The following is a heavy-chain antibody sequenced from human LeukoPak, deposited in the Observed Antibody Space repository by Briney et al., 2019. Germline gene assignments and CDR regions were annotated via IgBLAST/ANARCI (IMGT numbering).Heavy chain of an antibody. CDR3: ARRGVGDLLSPYFDY. D-gene: IGHD2-2*01. V-gene: IGHV4-61*02. CDR2: IYTSGGT. CDR1: GGSISSGSYY. J-gene: IGHJ4*02. Sequence: PSETLSLTCTVSGGSISSGSYYWSWIRQPAGKGLEWIGRIYTSGGTNYNSSLKSRVTISVGTSKNQFSLKLRSVTAADTAVYYCARRGVGDLLSPYFDYWGQGTLVTVSS.